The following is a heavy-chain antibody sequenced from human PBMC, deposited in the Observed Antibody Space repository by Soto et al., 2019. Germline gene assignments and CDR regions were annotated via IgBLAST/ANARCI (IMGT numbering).Heavy chain of an antibody. Sequence: GGSLRLSCAASGFTVSSNYMSWVRQAPGKGLEWVSVIYSGGSTYYADSVKGRFTISRDNSKNTLYLQMNSLRAEDTAVYYCARDVGIADGVYYGMDVWGQGTTVTVSS. V-gene: IGHV3-53*01. CDR3: ARDVGIADGVYYGMDV. D-gene: IGHD6-13*01. CDR2: IYSGGST. J-gene: IGHJ6*02. CDR1: GFTVSSNY.